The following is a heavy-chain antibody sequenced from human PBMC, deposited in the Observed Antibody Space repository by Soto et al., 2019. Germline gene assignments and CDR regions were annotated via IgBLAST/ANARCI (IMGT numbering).Heavy chain of an antibody. CDR1: GYTLNTYY. Sequence: GASVKVSCKPSGYTLNTYYLHWVRQAPGQGLEWMGIIHPSGGGSTYAQKFLGRVTMTRDTSTSTVFMELSSLRSADTAVYYCARGGTRGAYYDILTGYYQRANYYYYGMDVWGQGTTVTVSS. D-gene: IGHD3-9*01. V-gene: IGHV1-46*02. CDR2: IHPSGGGS. CDR3: ARGGTRGAYYDILTGYYQRANYYYYGMDV. J-gene: IGHJ6*02.